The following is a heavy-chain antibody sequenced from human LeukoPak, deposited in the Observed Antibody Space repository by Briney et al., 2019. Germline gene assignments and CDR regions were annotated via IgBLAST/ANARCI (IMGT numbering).Heavy chain of an antibody. V-gene: IGHV4-59*08. J-gene: IGHJ4*02. CDR3: ARGLSNYYYDSSGYTFDY. Sequence: SETLSLTCTVSGGSIRSYYWTWIRQPPGRGLEWIGYIYHSGSTKYNPSLKSRVTISVDTSKNQFSLRLRSVTAADTAVYYCARGLSNYYYDSSGYTFDYWGQGTLVTVSS. D-gene: IGHD3-22*01. CDR1: GGSIRSYY. CDR2: IYHSGST.